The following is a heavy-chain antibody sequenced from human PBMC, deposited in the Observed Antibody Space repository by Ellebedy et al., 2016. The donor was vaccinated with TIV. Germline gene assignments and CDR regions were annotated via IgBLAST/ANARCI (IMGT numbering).Heavy chain of an antibody. CDR2: IYYSGST. CDR3: ARGIGVPYFDY. Sequence: SETLSLTCTVSGGSISSSGYYWDWIRQPPGKGLEWIGSIYYSGSTYYNPSLKSRVTISVDTSKNQFSLKLSSVTAADTAVYYCARGIGVPYFDYWGQGTLVTVSS. CDR1: GGSISSSGYY. J-gene: IGHJ4*02. V-gene: IGHV4-39*07. D-gene: IGHD2-15*01.